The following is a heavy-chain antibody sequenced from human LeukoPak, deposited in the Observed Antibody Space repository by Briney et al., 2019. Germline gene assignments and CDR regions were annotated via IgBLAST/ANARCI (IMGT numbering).Heavy chain of an antibody. CDR2: INSDGSST. Sequence: GGSLRLSCAASGFTFSSHWMHWVRQAPGKGLVWVSRINSDGSSTSYADSVKGRFTISRDNAKNTLYLQMNSLRAEDTAVYYRTRGYYDFWSGSHDAFDIWGQGTMVTVSS. CDR3: TRGYYDFWSGSHDAFDI. CDR1: GFTFSSHW. D-gene: IGHD3-3*01. J-gene: IGHJ3*02. V-gene: IGHV3-74*01.